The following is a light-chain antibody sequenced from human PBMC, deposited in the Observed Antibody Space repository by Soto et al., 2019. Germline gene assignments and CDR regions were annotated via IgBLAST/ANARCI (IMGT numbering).Light chain of an antibody. J-gene: IGLJ1*01. CDR1: SSDVGGYNF. V-gene: IGLV2-11*01. CDR3: CSYAGSYIYV. CDR2: DVK. Sequence: QSALTQPRSVSGSPGQSVTISCTGTSSDVGGYNFVSWYQQHPGEVPKLMIYDVKKRPSGVPDRFSGSKSGNTASLTISGLQAEDEADYYCCSYAGSYIYVFGTGTKLTVL.